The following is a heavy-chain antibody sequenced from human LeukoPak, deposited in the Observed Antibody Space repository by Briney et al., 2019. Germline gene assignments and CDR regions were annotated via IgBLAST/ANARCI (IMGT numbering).Heavy chain of an antibody. V-gene: IGHV4-34*01. CDR2: INHSGST. D-gene: IGHD3-22*01. CDR1: GGSFSGYY. J-gene: IGHJ4*02. Sequence: MPSETLSLTCAVYGGSFSGYYWSWIRQPPGKGLEWIGEINHSGSTNYNPSLKSRVTISVDTSKNQFSLKLSSVTAADTAVYYCARLPIRYSSGYYLGRVRHLDDYWGQGTLVTVSS. CDR3: ARLPIRYSSGYYLGRVRHLDDY.